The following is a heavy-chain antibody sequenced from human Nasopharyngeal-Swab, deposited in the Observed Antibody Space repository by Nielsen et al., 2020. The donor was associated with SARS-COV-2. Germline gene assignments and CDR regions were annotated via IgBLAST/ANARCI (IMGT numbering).Heavy chain of an antibody. V-gene: IGHV1-69*13. CDR1: GDTFTSYG. Sequence: SVKVSCKASGDTFTSYGFSWVRQAPGQGLEWMGGLIPIFGTATYAQKFQGRVTITADESRSTVYMELRSLRSEDTAVYYCARDGSSSGWSNWFDPWGQGTLVTV. J-gene: IGHJ5*02. CDR2: LIPIFGTA. D-gene: IGHD6-19*01. CDR3: ARDGSSSGWSNWFDP.